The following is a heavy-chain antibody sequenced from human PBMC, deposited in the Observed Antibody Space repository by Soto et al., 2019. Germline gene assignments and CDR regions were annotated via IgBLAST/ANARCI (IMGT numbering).Heavy chain of an antibody. Sequence: GGSLRLSCADSGFTFSNYAMHWFRQAPGKGLEWVELTSYDGNNEYYTDSVKGRFTISRDNSKNTLFLQMNSPRPEDTAVYYCAKDKGVFNWATSYFDYWGQGALVTVSS. J-gene: IGHJ4*02. CDR2: TSYDGNNE. D-gene: IGHD1-1*01. CDR1: GFTFSNYA. CDR3: AKDKGVFNWATSYFDY. V-gene: IGHV3-30*18.